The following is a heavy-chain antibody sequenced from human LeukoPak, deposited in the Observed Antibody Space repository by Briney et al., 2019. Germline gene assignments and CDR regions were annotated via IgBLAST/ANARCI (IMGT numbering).Heavy chain of an antibody. Sequence: PSETLSLTCAVYGGSFSGYYWSWIRLPPGKGLEWIGEINHSGSTNYNPSLKSRVTISVDTSKNLFSLKLSSVTAADTAVYYCARPNWNNWFDPWGQGTLVTVSS. CDR3: ARPNWNNWFDP. J-gene: IGHJ5*02. V-gene: IGHV4-34*01. CDR1: GGSFSGYY. CDR2: INHSGST. D-gene: IGHD1-1*01.